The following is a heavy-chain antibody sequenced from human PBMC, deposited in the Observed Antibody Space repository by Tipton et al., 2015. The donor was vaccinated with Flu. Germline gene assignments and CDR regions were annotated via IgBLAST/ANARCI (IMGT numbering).Heavy chain of an antibody. CDR3: ARLSYYDVDLKNFYFDY. D-gene: IGHD3-10*02. CDR1: GGSISSHH. Sequence: TLSLTCTVSGGSISSHHWSWIRQSPGKGLEWIAYISSSGTTNYNPSLKSRVSTSVDTSKNHFLLKLTSVTAADTAVYYCARLSYYDVDLKNFYFDYWGQGALVTVSS. CDR2: ISSSGTT. J-gene: IGHJ4*02. V-gene: IGHV4-4*09.